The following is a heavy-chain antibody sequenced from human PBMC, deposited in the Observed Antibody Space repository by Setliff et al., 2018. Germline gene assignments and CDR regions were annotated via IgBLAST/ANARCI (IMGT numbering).Heavy chain of an antibody. Sequence: GASVKVSCKASGYTFTSHAMHWVRQAPGQRLEWMGWINTGNANTKYSQKFQGRVTITRDASASTAYMELSSLRSEDTAVYYCARGKERITMIVVVTSGAFDIWGQGTMVTVSS. V-gene: IGHV1-3*04. J-gene: IGHJ3*02. CDR1: GYTFTSHA. CDR2: INTGNANT. D-gene: IGHD3-22*01. CDR3: ARGKERITMIVVVTSGAFDI.